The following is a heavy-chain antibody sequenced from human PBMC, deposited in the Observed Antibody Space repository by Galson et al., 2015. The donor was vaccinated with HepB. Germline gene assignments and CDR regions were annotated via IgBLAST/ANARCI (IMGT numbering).Heavy chain of an antibody. V-gene: IGHV3-30*03. CDR2: ISYDGSNK. CDR1: GFTFGNYG. J-gene: IGHJ4*02. D-gene: IGHD6-13*01. CDR3: ASQPGGYSSSWDPFDH. Sequence: SLRLSCAASGFTFGNYGMHWVRQAPGKGLQCVAVISYDGSNKYYPDSVKGRFTISRDNSKNTLYLQMNSLRAEDTAVYYCASQPGGYSSSWDPFDHWGQGTLVTVSS.